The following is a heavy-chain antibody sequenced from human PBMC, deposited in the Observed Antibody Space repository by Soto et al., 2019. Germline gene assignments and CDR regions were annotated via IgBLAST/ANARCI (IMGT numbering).Heavy chain of an antibody. D-gene: IGHD6-13*01. CDR1: GRTFSSYG. CDR2: IIPIFGTP. CDR3: ARDQTRKRGSSWYGGYYYGMDV. J-gene: IGHJ6*02. Sequence: SVKASCKXPGRTFSSYGISWVRQAPGQGLECMGGIIPIFGTPNYAQKFKGRVTITADESTSIAYMELSSLRSEDTAVYYCARDQTRKRGSSWYGGYYYGMDVWGQGTTVTVSS. V-gene: IGHV1-69*13.